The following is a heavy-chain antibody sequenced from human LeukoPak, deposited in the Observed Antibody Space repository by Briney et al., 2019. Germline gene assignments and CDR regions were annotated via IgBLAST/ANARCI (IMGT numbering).Heavy chain of an antibody. CDR2: FYSSWST. CDR1: GGSISSYY. CDR3: ARVNWYYFDY. Sequence: SETLSLTCTVSGGSISSYYWSWVRQPPGRGLVFICYFYSSWSTNSNPSLNPLSTISVDTSKNQFSLKLSSVTAADTAVYYCARVNWYYFDYWGQGTLVTVSS. V-gene: IGHV4-59*01. D-gene: IGHD3-16*01. J-gene: IGHJ4*02.